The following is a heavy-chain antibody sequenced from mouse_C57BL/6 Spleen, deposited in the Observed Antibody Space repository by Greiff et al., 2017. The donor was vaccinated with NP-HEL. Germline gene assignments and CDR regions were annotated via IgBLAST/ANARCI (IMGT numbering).Heavy chain of an antibody. CDR1: GFTFSNYW. V-gene: IGHV6-3*01. D-gene: IGHD2-5*01. J-gene: IGHJ1*03. CDR2: IRLKSDNYAT. Sequence: EVMLVESGGGLVQPGGSMKLSCVASGFTFSNYWMNWVRQSPEKGLEWVAQIRLKSDNYATHYAESVKGRFTISRDDSKSSVYLQMNNLRAEDTGIYYCTGSNHPYWYFDVWGTGTTVTVSS. CDR3: TGSNHPYWYFDV.